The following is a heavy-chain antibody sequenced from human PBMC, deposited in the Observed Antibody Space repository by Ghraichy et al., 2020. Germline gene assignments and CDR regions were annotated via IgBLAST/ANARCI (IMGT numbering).Heavy chain of an antibody. CDR1: GFSFRDYY. CDR2: ISTSGTTI. CDR3: ARDANGFNAPDY. V-gene: IGHV3-11*01. Sequence: GGSLRLSCAASGFSFRDYYMSWIRQAPGKGLEWVSYISTSGTTIYYADSVKGRFTISRDNAKNSLYLQVNNLRAEDTAFYYCARDANGFNAPDYWGQGTLVTVSS. D-gene: IGHD2-8*01. J-gene: IGHJ4*02.